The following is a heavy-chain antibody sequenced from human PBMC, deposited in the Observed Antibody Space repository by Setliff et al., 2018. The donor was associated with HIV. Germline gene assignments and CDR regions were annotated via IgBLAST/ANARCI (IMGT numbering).Heavy chain of an antibody. CDR2: VYPGDSDA. Sequence: GESLKISCRGSGFNFTNYWIGWVRQMPGKGLEWMGIVYPGDSDARYSPSFRGHFTISADKSITTAYLQWSSLKASDTALYYCANRRASGSLLNTFDVWGQGTMVTDS. D-gene: IGHD2-15*01. V-gene: IGHV5-51*01. J-gene: IGHJ3*01. CDR1: GFNFTNYW. CDR3: ANRRASGSLLNTFDV.